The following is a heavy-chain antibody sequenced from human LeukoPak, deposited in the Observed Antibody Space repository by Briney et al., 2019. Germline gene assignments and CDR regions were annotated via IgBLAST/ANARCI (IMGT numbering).Heavy chain of an antibody. Sequence: SETLSLTCTVSGGSISSSSYYWGWIRQPPGKGLEWIGSIYYSGSTYYNPSLKSRVTISVDTSKNQFSLKLSSVTAADTAAYYCAREAPPTYCSSTSCYAFDIWGQGTMLTVSS. D-gene: IGHD2-2*01. V-gene: IGHV4-39*07. CDR3: AREAPPTYCSSTSCYAFDI. CDR2: IYYSGST. J-gene: IGHJ3*02. CDR1: GGSISSSSYY.